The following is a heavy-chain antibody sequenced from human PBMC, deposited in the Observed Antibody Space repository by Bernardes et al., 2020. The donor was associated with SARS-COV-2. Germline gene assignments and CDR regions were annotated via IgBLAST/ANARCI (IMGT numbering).Heavy chain of an antibody. J-gene: IGHJ4*02. Sequence: GGSLRLSCAASGFTFGDYAMHWVRQTPGGGLEWVSAISWNSADIGYADSVKGRFTISRDNAKNSLYLQMKSLRAEDTAFYYCAKSGKYYNGPGSYYSPYYCDDWGQGTLVTVSS. D-gene: IGHD3-10*01. CDR2: ISWNSADI. V-gene: IGHV3-9*01. CDR3: AKSGKYYNGPGSYYSPYYCDD. CDR1: GFTFGDYA.